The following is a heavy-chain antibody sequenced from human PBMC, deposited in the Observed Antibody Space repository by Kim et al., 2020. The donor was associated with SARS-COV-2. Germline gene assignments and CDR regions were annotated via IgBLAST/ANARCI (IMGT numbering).Heavy chain of an antibody. D-gene: IGHD3-16*01. CDR3: ASSDPGGYYYGMDV. V-gene: IGHV3-53*04. Sequence: DAVKGRFTISRHNSKNTLYLQMNSLRAEDTAVYYCASSDPGGYYYGMDVWGQGTTVTVAS. J-gene: IGHJ6*02.